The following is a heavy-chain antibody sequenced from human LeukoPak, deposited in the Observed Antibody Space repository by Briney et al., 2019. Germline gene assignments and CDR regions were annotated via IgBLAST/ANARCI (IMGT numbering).Heavy chain of an antibody. CDR2: MNPNSANT. V-gene: IGHV1-8*01. Sequence: ASVKVSCKASGYTFTTYDLNWVRHATGQGLEWMGWMNPNSANTGYAQKFQGRVTMTRNTSISTAYMELSSLRSEDTAVYYCARVPAGDYYYGMDVWGQGTTVTVSS. CDR1: GYTFTTYD. CDR3: ARVPAGDYYYGMDV. J-gene: IGHJ6*02. D-gene: IGHD2-2*01.